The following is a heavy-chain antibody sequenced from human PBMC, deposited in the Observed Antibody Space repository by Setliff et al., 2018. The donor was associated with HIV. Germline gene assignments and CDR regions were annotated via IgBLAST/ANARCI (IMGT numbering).Heavy chain of an antibody. CDR3: ARAPYYDYRGLAVYYFDY. CDR2: IYHSGRT. V-gene: IGHV4-59*11. J-gene: IGHJ4*02. Sequence: SETLSLTCTVSGGSISSLYWTWIRQAPGKGLEWIGYIYHSGRTNYNPSLKSRVTISLETSKNQFSLKLRSVTAADTAVYYCARAPYYDYRGLAVYYFDYWGQGTLVTVSS. CDR1: GGSISSLY. D-gene: IGHD3-22*01.